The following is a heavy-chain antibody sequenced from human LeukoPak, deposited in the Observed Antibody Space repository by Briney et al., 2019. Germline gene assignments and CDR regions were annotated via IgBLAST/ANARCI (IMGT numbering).Heavy chain of an antibody. D-gene: IGHD3-10*01. V-gene: IGHV3-74*01. Sequence: GGSLRLSCAASGFTFSNYWMHWVRQAPGKGLVWVSRISNDASSTTYADSVKGRFTISRDNSKNTLYLQMNSLRAEDTAVYYCAKVRSSYYYGSGSFADVWGKGTTVTISS. CDR2: ISNDASST. CDR1: GFTFSNYW. J-gene: IGHJ6*04. CDR3: AKVRSSYYYGSGSFADV.